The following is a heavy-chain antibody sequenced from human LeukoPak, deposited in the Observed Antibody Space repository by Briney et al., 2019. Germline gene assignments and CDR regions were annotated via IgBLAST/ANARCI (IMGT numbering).Heavy chain of an antibody. CDR1: GYTSTSYD. CDR2: MNPNSGNT. V-gene: IGHV1-8*01. Sequence: EASVKVSCKASGYTSTSYDINWVRQATGQGLEWMGWMNPNSGNTGYAQKFQGRVTMTRNTSVSTAYMELSSLRSEDTAVYYCARGPPLYSSGWYIDYWGQGTLVTVSS. CDR3: ARGPPLYSSGWYIDY. D-gene: IGHD6-19*01. J-gene: IGHJ4*02.